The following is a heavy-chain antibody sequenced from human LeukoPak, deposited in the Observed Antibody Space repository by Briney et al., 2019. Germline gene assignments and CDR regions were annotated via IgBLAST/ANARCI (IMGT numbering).Heavy chain of an antibody. V-gene: IGHV1-18*01. CDR2: ISAYNGNT. CDR1: GYTFTSYG. Sequence: GASVKVSCKASGYTFTSYGISWVRQAPGQGLEWMGCISAYNGNTNYAQKLQGRVTMTTDTSTSTLYMELRSLRSDDTAVYYCAKFQYYDILTGYYGAFDIWGQGTMVTVSS. D-gene: IGHD3-9*01. J-gene: IGHJ3*02. CDR3: AKFQYYDILTGYYGAFDI.